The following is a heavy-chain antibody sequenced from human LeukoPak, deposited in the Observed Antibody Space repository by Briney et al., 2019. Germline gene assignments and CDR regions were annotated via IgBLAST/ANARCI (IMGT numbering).Heavy chain of an antibody. D-gene: IGHD1-14*01. CDR1: GFTFSNYA. CDR3: ARDQGAYNV. CDR2: ITSGGAP. J-gene: IGHJ3*01. V-gene: IGHV3-66*02. Sequence: GGSLRLSCAASGFTFSNYAVMWVRQAPGQGLEWVSAITSGGAPRYADSVKGRFTISRDNSKNTLYLQMNSLRVEDTAVYYCARDQGAYNVWGRGTMVTVS.